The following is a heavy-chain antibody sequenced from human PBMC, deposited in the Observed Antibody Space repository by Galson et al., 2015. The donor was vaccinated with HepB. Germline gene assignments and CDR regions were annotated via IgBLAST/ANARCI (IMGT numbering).Heavy chain of an antibody. J-gene: IGHJ5*02. V-gene: IGHV3-23*01. CDR2: ISGSGSST. CDR1: GFTFTSYA. D-gene: IGHD2/OR15-2a*01. Sequence: SLRLSCAASGFTFTSYAMNWVRQAPGKGLEWVSTISGSGSSTYYADSVMGRFTISRDNSKNTLYLQMNSLRADDTALYYCAKDVSFLSVRCFDLWGQGTLVTVSS. CDR3: AKDVSFLSVRCFDL.